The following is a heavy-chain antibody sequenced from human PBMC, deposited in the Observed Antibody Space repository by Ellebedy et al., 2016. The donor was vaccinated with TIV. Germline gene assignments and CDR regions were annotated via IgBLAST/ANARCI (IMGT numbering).Heavy chain of an antibody. J-gene: IGHJ6*02. CDR2: ISTSGTTM. CDR1: GFTFSGYY. CDR3: ARKRQGMDV. Sequence: GESLKISCAASGFTFSGYYMTWVRQAPGKGLGWLSDISTSGTTMYYADSVKGRFTISRDNARNSLFLRMDRLRAEDTAVYYCARKRQGMDVWGQGTTVTVSS. V-gene: IGHV3-11*01.